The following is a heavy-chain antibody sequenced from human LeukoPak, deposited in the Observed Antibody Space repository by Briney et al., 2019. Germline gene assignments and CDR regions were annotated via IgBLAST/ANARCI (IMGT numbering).Heavy chain of an antibody. Sequence: SETLSLTCTVSGGSISSYYWTWIRQPPGKGLEWIGYIFYSGGSNYNPSLKSRVTISVDTSKNHFSLKLSSVTAADTAVYYCASLGSTVDIWGGGTMVTVSS. D-gene: IGHD2-2*01. V-gene: IGHV4-59*08. CDR3: ASLGSTVDI. J-gene: IGHJ3*02. CDR1: GGSISSYY. CDR2: IFYSGGS.